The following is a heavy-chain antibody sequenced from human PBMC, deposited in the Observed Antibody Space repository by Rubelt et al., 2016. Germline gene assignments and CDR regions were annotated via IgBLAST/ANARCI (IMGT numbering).Heavy chain of an antibody. D-gene: IGHD4-17*01. CDR2: IYHSGST. CDR3: ARVYGDYEDYFDY. V-gene: IGHV4-38-2*02. CDR1: GYSISSGYY. Sequence: QVQLQESGPGLVKPSETLSLTCTVSGYSISSGYYWGWIRQPPGKGLEWIGSIYHSGSTYYNPSLKGRVTISVDTSKNQFSLKLSSVTAADTAVYYCARVYGDYEDYFDYWGQGTLVTVSS. J-gene: IGHJ4*02.